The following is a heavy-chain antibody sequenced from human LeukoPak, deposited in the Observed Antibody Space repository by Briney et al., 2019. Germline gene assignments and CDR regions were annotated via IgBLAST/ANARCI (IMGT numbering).Heavy chain of an antibody. V-gene: IGHV1-3*01. CDR3: ARELGRSGWLDY. CDR2: INAGNGNT. J-gene: IGHJ4*02. CDR1: GYTFTSYA. D-gene: IGHD6-19*01. Sequence: GASVKVSCKASGYTFTSYAMHWVRQAPGQRLEWMGWINAGNGNTKYSQKFQGRVTITADESTSTAYMELSSLRSEDTAVYYCARELGRSGWLDYWGQGTLVTVSS.